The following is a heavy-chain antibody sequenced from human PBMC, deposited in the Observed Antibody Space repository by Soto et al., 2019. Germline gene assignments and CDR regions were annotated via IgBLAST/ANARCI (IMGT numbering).Heavy chain of an antibody. Sequence: SLRLSCAAPGFTDSSHYMSCVRQAPGKGLEWLPVIYSGGSTYCAGYMKGRFTLSRDNSKNTLYLQMNSLRAEDTDVYYWAREDSSSHPAWYFDLWGRGPLVTVSS. CDR2: IYSGGST. D-gene: IGHD6-6*01. J-gene: IGHJ2*01. CDR3: AREDSSSHPAWYFDL. CDR1: GFTDSSHY. V-gene: IGHV3-53*01.